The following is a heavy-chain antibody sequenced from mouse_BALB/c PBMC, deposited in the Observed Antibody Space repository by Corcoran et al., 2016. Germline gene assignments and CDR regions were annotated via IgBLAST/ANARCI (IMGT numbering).Heavy chain of an antibody. CDR3: ARAITTVVFDY. CDR1: GYTFTTAG. V-gene: IGHV9-4*02. D-gene: IGHD1-1*01. Sequence: QIKLVQSGPERKKPGETVRISCKASGYTFTTAGMQWVQKMPGKGLRWIGWINTHSGVPKYAEDFKGRFAFSLETSASTAYLQISNLKNEDTATYFCARAITTVVFDYWGQGTTLTVSS. J-gene: IGHJ2*01. CDR2: INTHSGVP.